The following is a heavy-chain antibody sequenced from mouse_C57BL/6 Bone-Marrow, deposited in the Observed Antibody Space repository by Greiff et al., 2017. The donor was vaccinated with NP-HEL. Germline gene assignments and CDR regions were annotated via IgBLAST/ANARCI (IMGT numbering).Heavy chain of an antibody. Sequence: QVQLQQPGAELVKPGASVKLSCKASGYTFTSYWMHWVKQRPGQGLEWIGMIHPNSGSTNYNEKFKSKATLTVDKSSSTAYIQLSSLTTEDAAVYYCARRGTTVDGRFAYWGQGTLVTVSA. J-gene: IGHJ3*01. V-gene: IGHV1-64*01. CDR2: IHPNSGST. D-gene: IGHD1-1*01. CDR1: GYTFTSYW. CDR3: ARRGTTVDGRFAY.